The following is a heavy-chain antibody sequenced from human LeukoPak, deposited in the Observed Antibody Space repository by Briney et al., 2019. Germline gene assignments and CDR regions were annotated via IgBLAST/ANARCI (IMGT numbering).Heavy chain of an antibody. CDR2: TSGSGSST. CDR1: GFTFSSYA. Sequence: RSGGSLRLSCAASGFTFSSYAMNWVRQAPGKGLEWVSGTSGSGSSTYYADSVKGRFTISRDNSKNTLSLQMNSLRAEDTAVYYCARGLSGTYFALDYWGQGTRVTVSS. D-gene: IGHD3-10*01. V-gene: IGHV3-23*01. CDR3: ARGLSGTYFALDY. J-gene: IGHJ4*02.